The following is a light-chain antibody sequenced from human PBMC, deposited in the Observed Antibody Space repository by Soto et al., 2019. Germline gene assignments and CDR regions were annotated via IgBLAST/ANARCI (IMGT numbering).Light chain of an antibody. Sequence: DIQMTQSPSTLSASGGDRVTITCRARQSIDKWLAWYQPKPGNAPKLLIYKASILQSVVPSRFSGSGSGTEFTLTISSLQPDYVGSYFCQQYSRFSWTFGQGTKVQIK. V-gene: IGKV1-5*03. J-gene: IGKJ1*01. CDR1: QSIDKW. CDR2: KAS. CDR3: QQYSRFSWT.